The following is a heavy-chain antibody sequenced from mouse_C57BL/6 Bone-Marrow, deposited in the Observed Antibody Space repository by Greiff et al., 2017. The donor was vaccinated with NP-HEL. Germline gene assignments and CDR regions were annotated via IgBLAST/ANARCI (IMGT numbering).Heavy chain of an antibody. V-gene: IGHV5-9-1*02. Sequence: EVKLMESGEGLVKPGGSLKLSCAASGFTFSSYAMSWVRQTPEKRLEWVAYISSGGDYIYYADTVKGRFTISRDNARNTLYLQMSSLKSEDTAMYYCTRGGYYGAYWGQGTLVTVSA. D-gene: IGHD1-1*01. CDR3: TRGGYYGAY. CDR1: GFTFSSYA. CDR2: ISSGGDYI. J-gene: IGHJ3*01.